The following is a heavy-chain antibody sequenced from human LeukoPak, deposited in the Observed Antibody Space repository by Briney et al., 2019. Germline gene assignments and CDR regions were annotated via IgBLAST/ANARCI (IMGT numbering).Heavy chain of an antibody. D-gene: IGHD3-3*01. CDR3: ARGRFLEWSGTWFDS. CDR2: IYYSGTT. CDR1: GASISTIISY. Sequence: PSETLSLTCTVSGASISTIISYWGWIRQTPGKGLEWIGSIYYSGTTYYNPSLESRVTISVDTSKNQFSLKLSSVTAADTAIYYCARGRFLEWSGTWFDSWGQGTLVTVSS. J-gene: IGHJ5*01. V-gene: IGHV4-39*07.